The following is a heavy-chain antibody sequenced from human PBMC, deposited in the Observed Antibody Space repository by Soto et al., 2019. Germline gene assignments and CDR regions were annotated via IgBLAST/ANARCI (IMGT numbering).Heavy chain of an antibody. V-gene: IGHV1-18*04. Sequence: GASVNVACKASGYTFTNYGISWVRQAPGQGLEWMGWISAYNGNTNYAQNLQGRVTMTTDTSTSTAYMDLRSLRSDDTAVYYCAIGDVLRFLEWLIWGQGPLVTVSS. D-gene: IGHD3-3*01. J-gene: IGHJ4*02. CDR3: AIGDVLRFLEWLI. CDR1: GYTFTNYG. CDR2: ISAYNGNT.